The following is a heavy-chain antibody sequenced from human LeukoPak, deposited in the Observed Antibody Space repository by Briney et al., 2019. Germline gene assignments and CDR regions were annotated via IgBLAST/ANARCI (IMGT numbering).Heavy chain of an antibody. CDR2: INHSGST. V-gene: IGHV4-34*01. CDR1: GGSFSGYF. J-gene: IGHJ2*01. CDR3: ARGSWYFDL. Sequence: SETLSLTCAVYGGSFSGYFWSWIRQPPGKGLEWIGEINHSGSTNYNPSLKSRVTISVDTSKNQFSLKLSSVTAADTTVYYCARGSWYFDLWGRGTLVTVSS.